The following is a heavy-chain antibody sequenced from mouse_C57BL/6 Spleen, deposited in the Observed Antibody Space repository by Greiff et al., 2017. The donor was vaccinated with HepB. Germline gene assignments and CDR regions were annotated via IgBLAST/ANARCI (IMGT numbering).Heavy chain of an antibody. V-gene: IGHV5-17*01. J-gene: IGHJ2*01. CDR1: GFTFSDYG. Sequence: EVQGVESGGGLVKPGGSLKLSCAASGFTFSDYGMHWVRQAPEKGLEWVAYISSGSSTIYYADTVKGRFTLSRDNAKNTLFLQMTSLRSEDTAMYYCARRNYYGSSYDFDYGGQGTTLTVSS. CDR3: ARRNYYGSSYDFDY. D-gene: IGHD1-1*01. CDR2: ISSGSSTI.